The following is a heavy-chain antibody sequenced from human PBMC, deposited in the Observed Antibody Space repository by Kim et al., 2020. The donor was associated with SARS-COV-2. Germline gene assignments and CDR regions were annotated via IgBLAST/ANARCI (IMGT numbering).Heavy chain of an antibody. D-gene: IGHD6-6*01. J-gene: IGHJ4*02. Sequence: ANYAQKFQGRVTITADESTSTAYMELSSLRSEDTAVYYCARGSSSSGFDYWGQGTLVTVSS. CDR3: ARGSSSSGFDY. V-gene: IGHV1-69*01. CDR2: A.